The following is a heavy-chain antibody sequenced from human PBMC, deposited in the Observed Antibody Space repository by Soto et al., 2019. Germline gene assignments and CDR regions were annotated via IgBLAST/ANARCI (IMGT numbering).Heavy chain of an antibody. V-gene: IGHV1-18*01. CDR1: GYTFTSYG. D-gene: IGHD5-18*01. J-gene: IGHJ5*02. CDR2: ISAYNGNT. Sequence: ASVKVSCKASGYTFTSYGISWVRQAPGQGLEWMGWISAYNGNTNYAQKLQGRVTMTTDTSTSTAYIELRSLISDDTAVYYCAREANDRYSYGYLIDWFDPWGQGTLVTVSS. CDR3: AREANDRYSYGYLIDWFDP.